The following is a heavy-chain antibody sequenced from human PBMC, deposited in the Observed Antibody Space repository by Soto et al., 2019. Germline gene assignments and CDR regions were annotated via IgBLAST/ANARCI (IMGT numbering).Heavy chain of an antibody. J-gene: IGHJ4*02. V-gene: IGHV3-15*01. CDR1: GFTFSNAW. D-gene: IGHD5-12*01. CDR2: IKSKTDGGTT. CDR3: TTDPAIGGYSGYDWDFDY. Sequence: GGSLRLSCAASGFTFSNAWMSWVRQAPGKGLEWVGRIKSKTDGGTTDYAAPVKGRFTISRDDSKNTLYLQMNSLKTEDTAVYYCTTDPAIGGYSGYDWDFDYWGQGTLVTVSS.